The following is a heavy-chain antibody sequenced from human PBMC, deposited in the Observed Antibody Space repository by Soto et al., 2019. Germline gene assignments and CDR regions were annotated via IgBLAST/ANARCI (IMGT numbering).Heavy chain of an antibody. CDR1: GYTFFTYD. CDR2: ISTYSGDT. D-gene: IGHD5-12*01. J-gene: IGHJ5*02. CDR3: ARHHGPTTSENWFDP. Sequence: QVPLVQSGVEVKTPGASVKVSCQASGYTFFTYDISWERQAPGQGLEWMGWISTYSGDTKYAQKFQGRVTMTTDTSTTTAYLELRSLRSADTAVYYCARHHGPTTSENWFDPWGQGTLVTVSS. V-gene: IGHV1-18*01.